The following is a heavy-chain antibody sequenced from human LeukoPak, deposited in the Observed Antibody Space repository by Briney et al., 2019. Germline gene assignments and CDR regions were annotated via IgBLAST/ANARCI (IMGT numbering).Heavy chain of an antibody. D-gene: IGHD5-12*01. Sequence: GGSLRLSCAASGFTFSSYGMHWVRQAPGKELEWVAFIRYDGSNKYYADSVKGRFTISRDNAKNTLYLQMNSLRAEDTAVYYCARGDSGYDWDYGMDVWGQGTTVTVSS. CDR1: GFTFSSYG. CDR3: ARGDSGYDWDYGMDV. J-gene: IGHJ6*02. V-gene: IGHV3-30*02. CDR2: IRYDGSNK.